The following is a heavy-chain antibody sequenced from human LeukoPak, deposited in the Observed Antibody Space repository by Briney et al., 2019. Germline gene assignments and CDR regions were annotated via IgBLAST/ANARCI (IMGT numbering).Heavy chain of an antibody. CDR2: IYYSGST. CDR3: ARHGGGGESYPRVFDS. Sequence: SETLSLTCTVSGGSISPYYWSWIRRPPGKGLEWIGYIYYSGSTSYNPSLSSRVTISVDTSKNQFSLKLSSMTAADTAVYYCARHGGGGESYPRVFDSWGRGNLVTVSS. J-gene: IGHJ4*02. D-gene: IGHD1-26*01. V-gene: IGHV4-59*08. CDR1: GGSISPYY.